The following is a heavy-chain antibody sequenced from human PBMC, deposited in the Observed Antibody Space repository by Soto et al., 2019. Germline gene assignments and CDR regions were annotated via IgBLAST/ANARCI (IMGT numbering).Heavy chain of an antibody. V-gene: IGHV1-46*01. D-gene: IGHD4-17*01. Sequence: GASVKVSCKASGYTFTSYYMHWVRQAPGQGLEWMGIINPSGGSTSYAQKFQGRVTMTRDTSTSTVYMELSSLRSEDTAVYYCARASDYGDYGVEYYFDYWGQGTLVTVSS. J-gene: IGHJ4*02. CDR1: GYTFTSYY. CDR3: ARASDYGDYGVEYYFDY. CDR2: INPSGGST.